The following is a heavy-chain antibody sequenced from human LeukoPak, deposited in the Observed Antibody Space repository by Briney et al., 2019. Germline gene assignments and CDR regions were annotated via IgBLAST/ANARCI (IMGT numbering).Heavy chain of an antibody. CDR1: GYTFTSYY. V-gene: IGHV1-46*01. J-gene: IGHJ5*02. D-gene: IGHD2-2*01. Sequence: ASVKVSCKASGYTFTSYYMHWVRQAPGQGLEWMGLINPTGGSTGYAQKFQGRVTMTRDMSTSTDYMELSSLRSEDTAVYYCARVVTPRYCSSTSCYWKGWFDPWGQGTLVTVSS. CDR2: INPTGGST. CDR3: ARVVTPRYCSSTSCYWKGWFDP.